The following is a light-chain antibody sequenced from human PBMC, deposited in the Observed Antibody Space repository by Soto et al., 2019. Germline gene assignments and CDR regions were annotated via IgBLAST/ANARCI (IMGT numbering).Light chain of an antibody. Sequence: IVLTQSPGTLSLSPGERATLSCRASQTVSSNYLAWYQQKPGQAPRLLISGASSRATGTPDRFSGSGSGTDFTLTINRLEPEDFAVYYCQRYDNSWTFGQGTKVEI. V-gene: IGKV3-20*01. CDR1: QTVSSNY. CDR3: QRYDNSWT. CDR2: GAS. J-gene: IGKJ1*01.